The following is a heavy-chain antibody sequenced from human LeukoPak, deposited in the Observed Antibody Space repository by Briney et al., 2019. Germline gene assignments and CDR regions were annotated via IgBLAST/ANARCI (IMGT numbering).Heavy chain of an antibody. V-gene: IGHV1-46*01. J-gene: IGHJ4*02. CDR3: ARVATSSGYYYDNDY. CDR2: INPSGGST. Sequence: ASVKVSCKASGYTFTSYYMHWVRQAPGQGLEWMGIINPSGGSTSYAQKFQGRVTMTRDMSTSTVYMELSSLRSEDTAVYYCARVATSSGYYYDNDYWGQGTLVTVSS. D-gene: IGHD3-22*01. CDR1: GYTFTSYY.